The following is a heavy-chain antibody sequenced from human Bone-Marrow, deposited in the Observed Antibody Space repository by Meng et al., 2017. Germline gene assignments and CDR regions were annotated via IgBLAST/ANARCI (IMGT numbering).Heavy chain of an antibody. J-gene: IGHJ6*02. CDR3: ARETDGDYDYYYYGMDV. CDR2: INPSGGST. D-gene: IGHD4-17*01. Sequence: ASVKVSCKASGYTFTAYYIHWVRQAPGQGLEWMGIINPSGGSTSYAQKFQGRVTMTRDTSTSTVYMELSSLRSEDTAVYYCARETDGDYDYYYYGMDVWGQGTTVTVSS. CDR1: GYTFTAYY. V-gene: IGHV1-46*01.